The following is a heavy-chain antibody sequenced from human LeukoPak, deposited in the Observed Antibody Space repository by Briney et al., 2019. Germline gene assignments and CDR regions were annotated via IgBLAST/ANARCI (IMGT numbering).Heavy chain of an antibody. J-gene: IGHJ4*02. CDR3: VRDWGYTGNFEY. CDR1: GFTFSSYS. D-gene: IGHD5-12*01. V-gene: IGHV3-21*01. Sequence: GGSLRLSCVASGFTFSSYSINWVRQALGKGLEWVSSISSSSSFISYADSVKGRFTISRDNAKNSVFLQMNSLRAEDTAVYYCVRDWGYTGNFEYWGQGTQVTVSS. CDR2: ISSSSSFI.